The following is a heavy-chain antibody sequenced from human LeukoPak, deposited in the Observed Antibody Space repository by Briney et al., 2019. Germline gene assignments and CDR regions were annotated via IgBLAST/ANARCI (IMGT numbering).Heavy chain of an antibody. J-gene: IGHJ4*02. CDR2: IYSGGST. CDR3: ARGDFWSGYYTGLY. D-gene: IGHD3-3*01. CDR1: GFTVTTNY. Sequence: GGSLRLSCAASGFTVTTNYMSWVRQAPGKGLEWVSVIYSGGSTYYADSVKGRFTISRHNSKNTLYLQMDSLRDEDTAVYYCARGDFWSGYYTGLYWGQGTLVTVSS. V-gene: IGHV3-53*04.